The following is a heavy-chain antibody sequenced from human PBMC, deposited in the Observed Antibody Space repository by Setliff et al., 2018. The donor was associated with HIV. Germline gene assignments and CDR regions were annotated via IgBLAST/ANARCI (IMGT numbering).Heavy chain of an antibody. Sequence: HGESLKISCKGSRYSFTNYWIGWVRQMPGKGLEWMGIVYPGDSDTIYSPSFQGQVTISADKSITTAYLHWSSLKASDTAMYYCASSDYGGDSGHFQHWGQGTLVTVSS. CDR1: RYSFTNYW. D-gene: IGHD2-21*01. CDR2: VYPGDSDT. V-gene: IGHV5-51*01. J-gene: IGHJ1*01. CDR3: ASSDYGGDSGHFQH.